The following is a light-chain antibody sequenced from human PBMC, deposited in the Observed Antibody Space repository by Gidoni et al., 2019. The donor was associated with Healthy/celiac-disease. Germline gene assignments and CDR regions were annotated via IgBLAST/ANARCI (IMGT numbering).Light chain of an antibody. V-gene: IGKV1-39*01. CDR2: AAS. Sequence: SVGDRVTITCRASQSISSYLNWYQQKPGKAPKLLIYAASSLQSGVPSRFSGSGSGTDFTLTISSLQPEDFATYYCQQSYSTPITFGQGTKLELK. CDR3: QQSYSTPIT. CDR1: QSISSY. J-gene: IGKJ2*01.